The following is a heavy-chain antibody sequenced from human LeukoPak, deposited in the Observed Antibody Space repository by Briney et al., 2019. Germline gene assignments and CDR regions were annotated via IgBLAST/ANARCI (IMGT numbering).Heavy chain of an antibody. J-gene: IGHJ4*02. Sequence: GGSLRLSCAASGFTFSSYAMHWVRQAPGKGLEWVAVISYDGSNKYYADSVKGRFTISRDNSKNTLYLQMNSLRAEDTAVYYCARALWSGRMSLDYWGQGTLVTVSS. CDR2: ISYDGSNK. CDR3: ARALWSGRMSLDY. D-gene: IGHD3-3*01. CDR1: GFTFSSYA. V-gene: IGHV3-30*01.